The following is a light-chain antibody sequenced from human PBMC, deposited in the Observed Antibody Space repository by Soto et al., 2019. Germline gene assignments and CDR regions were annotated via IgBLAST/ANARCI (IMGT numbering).Light chain of an antibody. CDR3: QQYNTYPWT. J-gene: IGKJ1*01. Sequence: DIQMTQSPSTLSASVGDRVTITCRASQSISTWLAWYQQSPGSAPKLLLYSASKLQIGVPSRFSGSGSGTEFTLTISSLQPDDFATYYCQQYNTYPWTFGQGTTVDIK. V-gene: IGKV1-5*03. CDR1: QSISTW. CDR2: SAS.